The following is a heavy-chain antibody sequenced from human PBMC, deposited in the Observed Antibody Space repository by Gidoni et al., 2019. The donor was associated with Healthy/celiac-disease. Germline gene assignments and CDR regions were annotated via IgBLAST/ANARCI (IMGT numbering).Heavy chain of an antibody. Sequence: QVPLVASGGGVVQPGRSLRLSCAASGLTFSRYGMHWVRQAPGKGLKWVAVIWYDGSNKYYADSVKGRFTISRDNSKNTLYLQMNSLRAEDTAVYYCARDGSALDYWGQGTLVTVSS. CDR1: GLTFSRYG. J-gene: IGHJ4*02. CDR3: ARDGSALDY. V-gene: IGHV3-33*08. CDR2: IWYDGSNK. D-gene: IGHD1-26*01.